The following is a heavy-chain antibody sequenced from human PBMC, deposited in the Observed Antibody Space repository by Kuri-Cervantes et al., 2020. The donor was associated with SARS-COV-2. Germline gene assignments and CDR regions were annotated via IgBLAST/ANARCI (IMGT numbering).Heavy chain of an antibody. D-gene: IGHD6-6*01. Sequence: SVKVSCKASGGTFSSYAISWVRQAPGQGLEWMGGIIPIFGTANYAQKFQGRVTITADESTSTAYMELSSLRSEDTAVYYCASGDSSSSWNGYYYYGMDVWGQGTTVTVSS. CDR3: ASGDSSSSWNGYYYYGMDV. V-gene: IGHV1-69*13. CDR2: IIPIFGTA. CDR1: GGTFSSYA. J-gene: IGHJ6*02.